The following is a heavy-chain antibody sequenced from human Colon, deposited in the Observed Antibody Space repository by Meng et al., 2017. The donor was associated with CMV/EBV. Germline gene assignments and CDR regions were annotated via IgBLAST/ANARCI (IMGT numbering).Heavy chain of an antibody. CDR1: GASVTTSYYY. Sequence: SQTRSLTGLVSGASVTTSYYYWGWVRQFPGKELEWIGNIHYSGTTHYNPSLKSRVAISIDMSKDQFFLKLSSVTAADTAVYYCVRHPPLVTGHDVFDMWGQGTSVTVSS. D-gene: IGHD3-10*01. CDR3: VRHPPLVTGHDVFDM. J-gene: IGHJ3*02. V-gene: IGHV4-39*01. CDR2: IHYSGTT.